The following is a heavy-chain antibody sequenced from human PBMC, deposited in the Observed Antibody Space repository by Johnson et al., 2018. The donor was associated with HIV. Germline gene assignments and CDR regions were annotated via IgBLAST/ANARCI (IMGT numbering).Heavy chain of an antibody. CDR1: GFTFSSYW. CDR3: VRDGSNFVAFDI. V-gene: IGHV3-7*01. D-gene: IGHD1-1*01. Sequence: VQLVESGGGLVKPGGYLRLSCEASGFTFSSYWMSWVRQAPGKGLEWVDNIKQDGSEKYYVDSVKGRFTISRDNAKKSLYLQMNSLRAEDTAVYYCVRDGSNFVAFDIWVQGTMVTFSS. J-gene: IGHJ3*02. CDR2: IKQDGSEK.